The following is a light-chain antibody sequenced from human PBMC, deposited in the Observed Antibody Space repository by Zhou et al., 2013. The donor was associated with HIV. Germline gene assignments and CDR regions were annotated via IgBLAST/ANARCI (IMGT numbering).Light chain of an antibody. CDR3: QQYGGSPQT. CDR1: QSITRN. Sequence: EIVMTQSPATLSVSPGDRATLFCRASQSITRNVAWYQHKPGQAPRLLIYGASSRATGIPDRFSGSGSGTDFTLTISRLEPEDFAVYYCQQYGGSPQTFGGGTKVEIK. CDR2: GAS. J-gene: IGKJ4*01. V-gene: IGKV3-20*01.